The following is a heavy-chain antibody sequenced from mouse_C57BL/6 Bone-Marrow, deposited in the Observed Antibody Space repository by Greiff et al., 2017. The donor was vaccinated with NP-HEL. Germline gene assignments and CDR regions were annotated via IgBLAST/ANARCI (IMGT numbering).Heavy chain of an antibody. D-gene: IGHD2-10*02. Sequence: QVQLQQPGAELVKPGASVKLSCKASGYTFTSYWMHWVKQRPGQGLEWIGMIHPNSGSTNYNEKFKSKATLTVDKSSSTAYMQLNSLTSEDSAVYYCARTRYGPWFAYWGQGTLVTVSA. V-gene: IGHV1-64*01. CDR2: IHPNSGST. CDR3: ARTRYGPWFAY. CDR1: GYTFTSYW. J-gene: IGHJ3*01.